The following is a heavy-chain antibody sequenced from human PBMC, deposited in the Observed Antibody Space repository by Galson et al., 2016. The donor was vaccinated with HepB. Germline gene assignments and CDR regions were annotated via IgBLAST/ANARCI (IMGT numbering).Heavy chain of an antibody. CDR3: ATPSDGDYTTVLGY. V-gene: IGHV3-53*01. D-gene: IGHD4-17*01. CDR2: IYSGGST. Sequence: SLRLSCAASDFAVSNNYMSWVRQAPGKGLEWVSLIYSGGSTYYADSVKGRFAISRDTSSNTLYLQMNSLRAEDTAVYYCATPSDGDYTTVLGYWGQGTLVTVSS. J-gene: IGHJ4*02. CDR1: DFAVSNNY.